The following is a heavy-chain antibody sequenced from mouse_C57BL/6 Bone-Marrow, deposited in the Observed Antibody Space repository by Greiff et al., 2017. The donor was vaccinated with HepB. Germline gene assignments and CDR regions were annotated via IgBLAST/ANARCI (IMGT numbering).Heavy chain of an antibody. Sequence: QVQLQQSGPGLVAPSQSLSITCTVSGFSLTSYAISWVRQPPGKGLEWLGVIWTGGGTNYNSALKARLSISKDNSKSQVFLKMNSLQTDDTARYYCARKYGYDEGGPGYYAMDYWGQGTSVTVSS. CDR1: GFSLTSYA. CDR3: ARKYGYDEGGPGYYAMDY. CDR2: IWTGGGT. J-gene: IGHJ4*01. D-gene: IGHD2-2*01. V-gene: IGHV2-9-1*01.